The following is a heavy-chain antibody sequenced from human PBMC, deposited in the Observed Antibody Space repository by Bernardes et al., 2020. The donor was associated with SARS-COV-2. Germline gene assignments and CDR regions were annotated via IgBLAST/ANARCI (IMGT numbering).Heavy chain of an antibody. CDR3: ARDWGFTMIFQYFDY. CDR1: GFTFSSYS. CDR2: ISSSSSTI. V-gene: IGHV3-48*01. Sequence: GGSLRLSCAASGFTFSSYSMNWVRQAPGKGLEWVSYISSSSSTIYYADSVKGRFTISRDNAKNSLYLQMNSLRAEDTAVYYCARDWGFTMIFQYFDYWGQGTLVTVSS. D-gene: IGHD3-22*01. J-gene: IGHJ4*02.